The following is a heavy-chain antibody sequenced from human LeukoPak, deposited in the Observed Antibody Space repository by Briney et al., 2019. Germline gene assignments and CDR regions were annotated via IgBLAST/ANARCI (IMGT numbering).Heavy chain of an antibody. D-gene: IGHD3-22*01. Sequence: GGSLRLSCEASGFTFSSYGMSWVRQAPGKGLEWVSAISGSGGSTFYADSVKGRFTISRDNSKNTLYLQMNSLTAEDTAVYYCAKSFDPYYYDSSGYYYGAFDIWGQGTMVTVSS. CDR3: AKSFDPYYYDSSGYYYGAFDI. V-gene: IGHV3-23*01. CDR2: ISGSGGST. J-gene: IGHJ3*02. CDR1: GFTFSSYG.